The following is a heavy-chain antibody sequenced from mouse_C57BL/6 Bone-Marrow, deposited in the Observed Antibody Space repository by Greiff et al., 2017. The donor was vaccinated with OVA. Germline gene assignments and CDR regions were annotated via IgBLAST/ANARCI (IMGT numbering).Heavy chain of an antibody. Sequence: DVKLQESGAELVRPGASVKLSCTASGFNINDDYMHWVKQRPEQGLEWIGWIDPENGDTEYASKFQGKATITADTSSNTAYLQLSSLTSEDTAVYYCTTDYDYDYWGQGTTLTVSS. J-gene: IGHJ2*01. CDR2: IDPENGDT. CDR3: TTDYDYDY. D-gene: IGHD2-4*01. V-gene: IGHV14-4*01. CDR1: GFNINDDY.